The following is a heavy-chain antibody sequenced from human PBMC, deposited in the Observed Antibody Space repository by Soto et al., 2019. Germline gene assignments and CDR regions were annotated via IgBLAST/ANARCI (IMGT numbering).Heavy chain of an antibody. CDR3: RRSSRYSTDV. D-gene: IGHD6-13*01. Sequence: QLQLQESGPGLVKPSETLSLTCTVSGDSIRSSSYWGWIRQPPGKGLEWIGSIYSTGNTYYNPSLNIQVTISVDTSKNQFSLNVISVTAADTAVYYCRRSSRYSTDVWVQGTTVTVSS. CDR2: IYSTGNT. V-gene: IGHV4-39*01. CDR1: GDSIRSSSY. J-gene: IGHJ6*02.